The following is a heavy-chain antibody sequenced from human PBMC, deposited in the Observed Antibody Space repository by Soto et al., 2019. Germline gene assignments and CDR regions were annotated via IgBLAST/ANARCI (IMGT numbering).Heavy chain of an antibody. CDR2: ISSSSSSTI. J-gene: IGHJ5*02. D-gene: IGHD2-15*01. V-gene: IGHV3-48*01. CDR3: ARDLGYFSGGSCAMGWFDP. Sequence: GGSLRLSCAASGFTFSSYSMNWVRQAPGKGLEWVSYISSSSSSTIYYADSVKGRFTISRDNAKNSLYLQMNSLRAEDTAVYYCARDLGYFSGGSCAMGWFDPWGQGTLVTVSS. CDR1: GFTFSSYS.